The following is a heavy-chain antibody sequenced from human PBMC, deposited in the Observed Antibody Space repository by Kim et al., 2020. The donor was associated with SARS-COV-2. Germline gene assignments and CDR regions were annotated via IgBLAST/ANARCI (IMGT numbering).Heavy chain of an antibody. V-gene: IGHV3-23*01. CDR2: ISDDGGST. J-gene: IGHJ3*01. CDR3: AGTV. CDR1: GFILDTYG. Sequence: GGSLRLSCVASGFILDTYGVTWVRQVPGKGLEWVAGISDDGGSTSYAESVRGRFTISRDNSRNTVYLQMNSLRAEDTATYSCAGTVW. D-gene: IGHD1-1*01.